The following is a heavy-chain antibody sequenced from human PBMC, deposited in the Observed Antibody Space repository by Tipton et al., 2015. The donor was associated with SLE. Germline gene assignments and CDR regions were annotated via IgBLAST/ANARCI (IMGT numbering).Heavy chain of an antibody. D-gene: IGHD2-2*01. CDR2: ITSSGRHTST. V-gene: IGHV3-21*04. Sequence: GSLRLSCVASGVDFSTYSMNWVRQAPGKGLEWVASITSSGRHTSTYYADSVKGRFTISRDNFKNTLYLQMDSLSAEDTAVYYCAKDRIDSSTWVTGYGMDVWGQGTAVTVSS. CDR1: GVDFSTYS. CDR3: AKDRIDSSTWVTGYGMDV. J-gene: IGHJ6*02.